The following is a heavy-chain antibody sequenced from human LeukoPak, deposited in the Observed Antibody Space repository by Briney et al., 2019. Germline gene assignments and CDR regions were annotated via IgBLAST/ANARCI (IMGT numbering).Heavy chain of an antibody. D-gene: IGHD3-16*01. V-gene: IGHV4-39*01. CDR1: GGSISSGSYY. J-gene: IGHJ5*02. Sequence: SETLSLTCTVSGGSISSGSYYWSWIRQPPGKGLEWIGEINHSGSTNYNPSLKSRVTISVDTSKNQFSLKLSSVTAADTAVYYCARHVGDDVNWFDPWGQGTLVTVSS. CDR3: ARHVGDDVNWFDP. CDR2: INHSGST.